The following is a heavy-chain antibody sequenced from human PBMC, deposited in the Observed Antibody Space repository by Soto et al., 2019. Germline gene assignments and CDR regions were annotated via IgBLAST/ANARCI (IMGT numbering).Heavy chain of an antibody. CDR2: IYHSGST. D-gene: IGHD4-17*01. CDR1: GGSISSGGYS. V-gene: IGHV4-30-2*01. Sequence: SETLSLTSAVSGGSISSGGYSWSWIRQPPEKGLEWIGYIYHSGSTYYNPSLKSRITISVERSKNQFSLKLSSVTAADTAVYYCGRVTTHGGDFDIWGQGTMGNVAS. J-gene: IGHJ3*02. CDR3: GRVTTHGGDFDI.